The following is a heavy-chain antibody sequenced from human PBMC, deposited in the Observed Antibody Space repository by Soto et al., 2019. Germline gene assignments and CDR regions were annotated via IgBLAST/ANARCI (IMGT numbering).Heavy chain of an antibody. CDR1: GFSFGRYA. D-gene: IGHD6-13*01. CDR3: ASDESLGQQLVYHFDT. V-gene: IGHV3-48*02. CDR2: ISASSTNI. J-gene: IGHJ4*02. Sequence: EVQLVESGGGLVQPGGSLRLACAATGFSFGRYAMNWVRQPPGKGLEWVAYISASSTNIDYADSVKGRFTVSRDNAQNSLSLQMNSLRDEDTAVYFCASDESLGQQLVYHFDTWGQGTLVTVSS.